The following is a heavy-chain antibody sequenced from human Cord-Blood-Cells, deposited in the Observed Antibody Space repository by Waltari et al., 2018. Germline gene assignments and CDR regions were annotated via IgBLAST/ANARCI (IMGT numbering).Heavy chain of an antibody. Sequence: QLQLQESGPGLVKPSETLSLTCTVSGGSISSSSYYWGWIRQPPGKGLEWIGGIYYSGSTYYNPSLKSRVTISVDTSKNQFSLKLSSVTAADTAVYYCARAGYSSSYYYYGMDVWGQGTTVTVSS. D-gene: IGHD6-13*01. J-gene: IGHJ6*02. CDR3: ARAGYSSSYYYYGMDV. CDR1: GGSISSSSYY. CDR2: IYYSGST. V-gene: IGHV4-39*01.